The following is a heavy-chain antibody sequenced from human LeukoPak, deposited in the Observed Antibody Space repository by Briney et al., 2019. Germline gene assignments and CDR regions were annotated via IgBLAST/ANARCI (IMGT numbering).Heavy chain of an antibody. CDR2: ISYDGSNK. CDR1: GFTFSSYG. J-gene: IGHJ4*02. CDR3: AKESNRGLPDY. V-gene: IGHV3-30*18. D-gene: IGHD2-21*01. Sequence: PGGSLRLSCAASGFTFSSYGMHWVRQAPGKGLEWVAVISYDGSNKYYADSVKGRFTISRDNSKNTLYLQMSSLRAEDTAVYYCAKESNRGLPDYWGQGTLVTVPS.